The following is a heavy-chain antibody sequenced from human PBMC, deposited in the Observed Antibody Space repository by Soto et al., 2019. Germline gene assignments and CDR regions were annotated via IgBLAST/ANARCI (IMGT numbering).Heavy chain of an antibody. CDR3: ARSRFYGDYFWFDP. D-gene: IGHD4-17*01. CDR2: INPNSGGT. V-gene: IGHV1-2*04. J-gene: IGHJ5*02. Sequence: GASVKVSCKASGYTFTGYYMHWVRQAPGQGLEWMGWINPNSGGTNYAQKFQGWVTMTRDTSISTAYMELSRLRSDDTAVYYCARSRFYGDYFWFDPWGQGTLVTVSS. CDR1: GYTFTGYY.